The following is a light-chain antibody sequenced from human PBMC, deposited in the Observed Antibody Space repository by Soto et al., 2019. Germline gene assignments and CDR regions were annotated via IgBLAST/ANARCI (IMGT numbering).Light chain of an antibody. Sequence: QTVVTQEPSLTVSPGGTVTLTCGSSTGAVTSGHYPYWFQQKPGQAPRTLIYDTSNKHSWTPARFSGSLLGGKAALTLSGAQPEDEAEYYYLLSYSGAPWVFGTGTKLTVL. CDR3: LLSYSGAPWV. CDR2: DTS. V-gene: IGLV7-46*01. CDR1: TGAVTSGHY. J-gene: IGLJ1*01.